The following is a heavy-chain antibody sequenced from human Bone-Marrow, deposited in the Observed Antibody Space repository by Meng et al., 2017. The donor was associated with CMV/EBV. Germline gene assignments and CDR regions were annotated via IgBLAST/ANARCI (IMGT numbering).Heavy chain of an antibody. D-gene: IGHD6-19*01. CDR3: ARDGEQWLVGGRTYYYYGMDV. J-gene: IGHJ6*02. V-gene: IGHV1-69*10. CDR2: IIPILGIA. CDR1: GYTFVNYG. Sequence: SVKVSCKASGYTFVNYGLSWVRQAPGQGLEWMGGIIPILGIANYAQKFQGRVTITADKSTSTAYMELSSLRSEDTAVYYCARDGEQWLVGGRTYYYYGMDVWGQGTTVTVSS.